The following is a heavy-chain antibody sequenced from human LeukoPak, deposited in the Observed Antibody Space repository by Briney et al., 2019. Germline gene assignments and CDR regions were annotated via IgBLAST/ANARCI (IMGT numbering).Heavy chain of an antibody. V-gene: IGHV3-23*01. Sequence: GGSLRLSCAASGFTFSSYDMSWVRQAPGKGLEWVSAISGSGGSTYYADSVKGRFTISRDNSKNTLYQQINSLRAEDTAVYYCAKERGSSWYSDFDIWGQGTMVTVSS. CDR2: ISGSGGST. CDR3: AKERGSSWYSDFDI. J-gene: IGHJ3*02. CDR1: GFTFSSYD. D-gene: IGHD6-13*01.